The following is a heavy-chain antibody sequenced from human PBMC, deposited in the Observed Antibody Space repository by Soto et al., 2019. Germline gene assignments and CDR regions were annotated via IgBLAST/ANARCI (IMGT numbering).Heavy chain of an antibody. D-gene: IGHD2-21*01. Sequence: EVQLVESGGGLVQPGGSLRLSCAASGFTFSTYAMHWVRQAPGKGLEWVSAITSNGGNTDYASSVKGRFTISRDNSKNRRDLQMGRLRAEDMSVYNCTGRIPVGYGMDVWGQGTTGTLSS. CDR3: TGRIPVGYGMDV. J-gene: IGHJ6*01. CDR2: ITSNGGNT. V-gene: IGHV3-64*01. CDR1: GFTFSTYA.